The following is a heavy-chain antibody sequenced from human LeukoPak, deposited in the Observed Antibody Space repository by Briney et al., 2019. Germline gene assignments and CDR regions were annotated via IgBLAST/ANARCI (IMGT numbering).Heavy chain of an antibody. D-gene: IGHD2-2*01. Sequence: KTSQTLSLTCTVSGGSITSAGYSWGWIRQPAGKGLEWIGRIYSSGSTNSNPSLKSRVTISVDTSKNQSSLKLSSVTAADTAVYYCARGYCTSTSCSENRYYFDSWGQGTLVTVSS. CDR3: ARGYCTSTSCSENRYYFDS. V-gene: IGHV4-61*02. J-gene: IGHJ4*02. CDR2: IYSSGST. CDR1: GGSITSAGYS.